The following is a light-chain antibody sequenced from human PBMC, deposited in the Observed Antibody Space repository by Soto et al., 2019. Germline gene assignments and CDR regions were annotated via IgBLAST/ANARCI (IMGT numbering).Light chain of an antibody. CDR3: QKYNSAPRVT. CDR2: AAS. V-gene: IGKV1-27*01. J-gene: IGKJ3*01. CDR1: QGISNN. Sequence: DIQMTQSPSSLSASEGDRVTITCRASQGISNNLAWYQQKPGKVPKLLIYAASTLQSGVPSRFSGSGSGTDFTLTISSLQPEDVATYYCQKYNSAPRVTFGPGTKVDIK.